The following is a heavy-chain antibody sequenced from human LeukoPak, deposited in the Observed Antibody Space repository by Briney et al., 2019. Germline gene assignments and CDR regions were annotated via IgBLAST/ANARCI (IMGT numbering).Heavy chain of an antibody. CDR3: ARDHYDTSGYSNGMDV. Sequence: SETLSLTCTVSGVSISSGDYYWSWIRQPPGKGLEWIGYIYYSGSTYNNPSLRSRVTISVDTSKNQFSLKLSSVTAADTAVYYCARDHYDTSGYSNGMDVWGQGTTVIVSS. CDR1: GVSISSGDYY. D-gene: IGHD3-22*01. CDR2: IYYSGST. J-gene: IGHJ6*02. V-gene: IGHV4-30-4*01.